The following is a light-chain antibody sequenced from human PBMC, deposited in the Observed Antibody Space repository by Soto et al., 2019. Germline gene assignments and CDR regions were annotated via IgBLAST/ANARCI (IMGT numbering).Light chain of an antibody. J-gene: IGLJ3*02. CDR1: SSNIGNNY. CDR2: NNN. Sequence: QSVLTQPPSVSAAPGQRVTISCSGSSSNIGNNYVSWYQQFPGTAPRLLIYNNNQRPSGVPDRFSGSKSGTSASLAISGLQSEDEADYYCATWDDSLNGPVFGGGTKLTVL. V-gene: IGLV1-44*01. CDR3: ATWDDSLNGPV.